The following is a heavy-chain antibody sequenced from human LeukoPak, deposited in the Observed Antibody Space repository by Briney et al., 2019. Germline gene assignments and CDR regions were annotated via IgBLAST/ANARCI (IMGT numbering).Heavy chain of an antibody. CDR2: INPNSGGT. CDR1: GYTFTGYY. V-gene: IGHV1-2*02. Sequence: GASVKVSCKASGYTFTGYYMHWVRQAPGQGLEWMGWINPNSGGTNYAQKFQGRVTMTRDTSISTAYMELSRLRSDDTAVYYCAREGYSGYDLSRVGVDYWGQGTLVTVSS. CDR3: AREGYSGYDLSRVGVDY. J-gene: IGHJ4*02. D-gene: IGHD5-12*01.